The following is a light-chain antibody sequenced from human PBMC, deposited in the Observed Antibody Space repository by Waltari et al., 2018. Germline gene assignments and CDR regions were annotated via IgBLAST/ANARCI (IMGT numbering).Light chain of an antibody. CDR1: SPTLGKNY. CDR2: EDD. Sequence: QSVLTQPPSVSAASGQKVTISCARSSPTLGKNYVSWYQQFPGTAPKPLIYEDDKRPSGISGRFSGSKSGTSATLDIHGLQTGDEADYYCGTWDSSMSVGVLGGGTKVTVL. V-gene: IGLV1-51*01. CDR3: GTWDSSMSVGV. J-gene: IGLJ2*01.